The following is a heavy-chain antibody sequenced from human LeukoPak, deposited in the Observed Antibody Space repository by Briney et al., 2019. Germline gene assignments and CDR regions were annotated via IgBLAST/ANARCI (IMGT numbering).Heavy chain of an antibody. CDR3: AKDNYYGSGSSDY. D-gene: IGHD3-10*01. J-gene: IGHJ4*02. CDR2: IKQDESEK. CDR1: GFTFSKYW. Sequence: GGSLRLSCAGSGFTFSKYWMTWVRQAPGKGLEWVANIKQDESEKYYGDSVKGRFTISRDNSKNTLYLQMNSLRAEDTAVYYCAKDNYYGSGSSDYWGQGTLVTVSS. V-gene: IGHV3-7*03.